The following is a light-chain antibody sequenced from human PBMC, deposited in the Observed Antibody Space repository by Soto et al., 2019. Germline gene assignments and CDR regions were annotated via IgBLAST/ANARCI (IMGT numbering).Light chain of an antibody. CDR2: GAS. V-gene: IGKV3-15*01. Sequence: EIVMTQSPATLSVSPWERATLSCRASQSVSSNLAWYQQKPGQAPRLLIYGASSRATGVPVRFTGSGFGTKFTLTIRSLQSEDFAVYYCLQYDNWPRTFGQGTKVDIK. J-gene: IGKJ1*01. CDR1: QSVSSN. CDR3: LQYDNWPRT.